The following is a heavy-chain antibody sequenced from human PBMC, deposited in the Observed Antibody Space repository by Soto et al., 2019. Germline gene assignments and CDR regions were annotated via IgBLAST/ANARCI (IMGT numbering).Heavy chain of an antibody. V-gene: IGHV1-2*02. D-gene: IGHD3-16*01. CDR2: INPNSGGT. CDR3: ARDPAWGELRLNYFDY. CDR1: GYTFTGYY. J-gene: IGHJ4*02. Sequence: ASVKVSCKASGYTFTGYYMHWVRQAPGQGLEWMGWINPNSGGTNYAQKFQGRVTMTRDTSISTAYMELSRLRSDDTAVYYCARDPAWGELRLNYFDYCGQGTLVTVSS.